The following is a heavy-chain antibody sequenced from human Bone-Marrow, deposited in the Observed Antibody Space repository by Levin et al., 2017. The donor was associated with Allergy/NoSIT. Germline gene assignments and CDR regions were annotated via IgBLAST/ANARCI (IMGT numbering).Heavy chain of an antibody. D-gene: IGHD5-12*01. Sequence: LSLTCAASGFTFSSNSMNWVRQAPGKGLEWVSYISDSSSTIYYADSVKGRFTISRDNAKNTLYLQMNSLRAEDTAVYYCARDRRSGYADGYDYWGQGTLVTVSS. CDR3: ARDRRSGYADGYDY. CDR2: ISDSSSTI. J-gene: IGHJ4*02. CDR1: GFTFSSNS. V-gene: IGHV3-48*01.